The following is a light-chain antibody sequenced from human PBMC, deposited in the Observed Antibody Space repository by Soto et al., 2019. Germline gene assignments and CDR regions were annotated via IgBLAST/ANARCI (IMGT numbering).Light chain of an antibody. J-gene: IGKJ2*01. CDR3: QQYGSSLYT. CDR2: GAS. CDR1: QSVSNNS. V-gene: IGKV3-20*01. Sequence: IVLTQSPVTMSLSPEERATISCRASQSVSNNSLAWYQQIPGQPPRLLIYGASSRTTGIPDRFSGSGSGTDFTLTIIRLEPGDFAVYYCQQYGSSLYTFGQGTKVDI.